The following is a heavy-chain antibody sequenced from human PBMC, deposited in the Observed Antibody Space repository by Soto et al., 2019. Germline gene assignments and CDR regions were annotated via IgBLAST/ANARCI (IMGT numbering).Heavy chain of an antibody. V-gene: IGHV1-69*13. CDR1: GGTFSSYA. CDR3: AILGLGIVGATDFDY. J-gene: IGHJ4*02. CDR2: IIPIFGTA. D-gene: IGHD1-26*01. Sequence: SVKVSCKASGGTFSSYAISWVRQAPGQGLEWMGGIIPIFGTANYAQKFQGRVTITADESTSTAYMELSSLRSEGTAVYYCAILGLGIVGATDFDYWGQGTLVTVSS.